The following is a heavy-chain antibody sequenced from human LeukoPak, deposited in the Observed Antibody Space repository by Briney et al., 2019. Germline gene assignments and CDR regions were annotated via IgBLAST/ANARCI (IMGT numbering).Heavy chain of an antibody. Sequence: SETLSLTCTVSGASFSSSTYYWGWVRQSPGKGLEWIGSIYYSGSTYYNPSLKSRVTMSVDTSKNQFSLKLSSVTAADTAVYYCARHAGAITPTGTRPFDYWGQGTLVTVSS. V-gene: IGHV4-39*01. D-gene: IGHD6-13*01. CDR2: IYYSGST. J-gene: IGHJ4*02. CDR3: ARHAGAITPTGTRPFDY. CDR1: GASFSSSTYY.